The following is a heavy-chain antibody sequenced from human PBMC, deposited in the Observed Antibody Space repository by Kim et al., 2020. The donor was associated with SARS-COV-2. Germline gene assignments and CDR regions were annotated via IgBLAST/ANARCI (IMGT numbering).Heavy chain of an antibody. J-gene: IGHJ4*02. Sequence: NYAKKLQGRVTMTTDTSTSTAYMELRSLRSDDTAVYYCARVGSTVTSFDYWGQGTLVTVSS. D-gene: IGHD4-17*01. V-gene: IGHV1-18*01. CDR3: ARVGSTVTSFDY.